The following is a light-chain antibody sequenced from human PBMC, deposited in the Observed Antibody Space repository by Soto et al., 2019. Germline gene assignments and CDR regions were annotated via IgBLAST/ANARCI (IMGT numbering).Light chain of an antibody. CDR3: SSYTDSSTVL. Sequence: QSALTQPASVSGSPGQSITISCTGTSRDVCAYNYVSWYQHHPGKAPKLLIYEVVYRPSGISNLFSGSKSDNTASLATSGLKAEDEADYSCSSYTDSSTVLFGGGTKLTVL. V-gene: IGLV2-14*01. CDR2: EVV. J-gene: IGLJ2*01. CDR1: SRDVCAYNY.